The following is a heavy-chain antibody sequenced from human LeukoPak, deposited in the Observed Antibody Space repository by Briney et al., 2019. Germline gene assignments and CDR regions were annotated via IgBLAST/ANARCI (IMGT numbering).Heavy chain of an antibody. Sequence: PGGSLRLSCAASGFTFSSYSMNWVRQAPGKGLEWVSSISSSSSYIYCAGSVKGRFTISRDNAKNSLYLQMNSLRAEDTAVYYCARDPEELELRPDAFDIWGQGTMVTVSS. CDR1: GFTFSSYS. CDR2: ISSSSSYI. CDR3: ARDPEELELRPDAFDI. J-gene: IGHJ3*02. D-gene: IGHD1-7*01. V-gene: IGHV3-21*01.